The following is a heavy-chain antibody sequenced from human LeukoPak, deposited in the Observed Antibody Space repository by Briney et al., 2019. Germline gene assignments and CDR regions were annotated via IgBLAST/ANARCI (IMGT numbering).Heavy chain of an antibody. V-gene: IGHV3-53*01. CDR1: GLTVNNNY. Sequence: PGGSLRLSCAASGLTVNNNYMNWVRQAPGRRLEWVSIIGISDNTYYADSVKGRFTISRDSSKNTLYLQMNSLRAEGTALYYCARKTATQNFDSWGQGTLVTVSS. D-gene: IGHD2-21*02. J-gene: IGHJ4*02. CDR2: IGISDNT. CDR3: ARKTATQNFDS.